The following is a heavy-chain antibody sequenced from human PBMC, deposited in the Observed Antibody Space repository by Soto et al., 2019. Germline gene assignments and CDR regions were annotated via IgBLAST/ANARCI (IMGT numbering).Heavy chain of an antibody. V-gene: IGHV1-69*02. Sequence: QVQLVQSGAEVKKPGSSVKVSCKASGGPFSSFTISWVRQAPGQGLEWMGRIIPILDRTNYAQNFQGRLTVTADTSTSTGFMELAGLTSQDTAVYYCVLRGLAQDLDFWGQGTLVTVSS. J-gene: IGHJ4*02. CDR2: IIPILDRT. CDR1: GGPFSSFT. CDR3: VLRGLAQDLDF. D-gene: IGHD3-10*01.